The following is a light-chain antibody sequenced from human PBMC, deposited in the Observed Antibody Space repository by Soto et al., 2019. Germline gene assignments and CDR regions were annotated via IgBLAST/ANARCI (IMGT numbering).Light chain of an antibody. CDR2: DAS. Sequence: EIVLTQSPATLSLSPGERATLSCRASQSVSSYLDWYQQKPGQAPRLLIYDASNRATGIPARFSGSGSGTAFTLTISSLEPEDFAVYYCQQRSNWLTFGGGTKVEIK. V-gene: IGKV3-11*01. CDR1: QSVSSY. CDR3: QQRSNWLT. J-gene: IGKJ4*01.